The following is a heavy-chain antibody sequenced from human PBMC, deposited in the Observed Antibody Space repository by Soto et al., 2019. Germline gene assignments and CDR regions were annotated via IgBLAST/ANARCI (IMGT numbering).Heavy chain of an antibody. CDR1: GDSISSSTYF. CDR2: IYYSGST. D-gene: IGHD2-15*01. Sequence: QLQLQESGPGLVKPSETLSLTCTVSGDSISSSTYFWGWIRQPPGKGLEWIGSIYYSGSTYYNPSLKSRVTISVDTSKNQLSLKLSSVTAADTAVYYCARQGIGREDVWGQGTTVTVSS. CDR3: ARQGIGREDV. V-gene: IGHV4-39*01. J-gene: IGHJ6*02.